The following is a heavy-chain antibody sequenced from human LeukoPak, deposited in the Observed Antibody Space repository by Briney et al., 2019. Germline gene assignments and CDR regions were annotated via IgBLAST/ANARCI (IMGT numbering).Heavy chain of an antibody. CDR3: AGHHPRNNVDF. J-gene: IGHJ4*02. CDR2: INHSGST. V-gene: IGHV4-34*01. CDR1: GGSFSGYY. D-gene: IGHD2-8*01. Sequence: SETLSLTCAVYGGSFSGYYWSWIRQPPGKGLEWIGEINHSGSTNYNPSLQSRVTISLDTSKNQFSLKLSSVTAADTAVYYCAGHHPRNNVDFWGQGTLVTVSS.